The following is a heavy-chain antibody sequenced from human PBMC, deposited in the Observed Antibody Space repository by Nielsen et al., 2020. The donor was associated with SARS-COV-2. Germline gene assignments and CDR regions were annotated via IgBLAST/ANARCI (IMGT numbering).Heavy chain of an antibody. CDR3: ARDYGFGVEMDTSRAFDT. D-gene: IGHD5-24*01. V-gene: IGHV1-69*04. CDR2: IIPILGIA. Sequence: SSVNVSCKASVYTFTSYSMHWVRQAPGQRLEWMGRIIPILGIANYAQKFQGRVTITADESTSTAYMELSSLRSEDTAVYYCARDYGFGVEMDTSRAFDTWGQGTMVTVSS. J-gene: IGHJ3*02. CDR1: VYTFTSYS.